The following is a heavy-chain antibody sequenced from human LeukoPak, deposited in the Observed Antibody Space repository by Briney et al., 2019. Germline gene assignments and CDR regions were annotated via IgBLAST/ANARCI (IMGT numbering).Heavy chain of an antibody. J-gene: IGHJ4*02. D-gene: IGHD6-19*01. V-gene: IGHV3-23*01. CDR3: AKDQRYSSGWYNY. CDR1: GFPFSTND. CDR2: ISGSASGGT. Sequence: RPGGSLRLSCAASGFPFSTNDMSWVRQAPGKGLEWVSAISGSASGGTTYEDSVKGRFTISRDNSKNTLYLQMNSLRAEDTAVYYCAKDQRYSSGWYNYWGQGTLVTVSS.